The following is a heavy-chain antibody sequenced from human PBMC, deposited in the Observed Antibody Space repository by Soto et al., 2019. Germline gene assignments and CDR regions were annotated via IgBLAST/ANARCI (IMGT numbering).Heavy chain of an antibody. CDR2: IYYSGST. CDR3: GRVCGGDCHHGMDV. CDR1: GGSISRGGYY. V-gene: IGHV4-31*03. D-gene: IGHD2-21*02. J-gene: IGHJ6*02. Sequence: QVQLQESGPGLVKPSQTLSLTCTVSGGSISRGGYYWSWIRQHPGKGLEWIGYIYYSGSTYYNPSLKCRVKISVDTSKNQFPLKLSSVRAADTAVYYCGRVCGGDCHHGMDVWGQGTTVTVSS.